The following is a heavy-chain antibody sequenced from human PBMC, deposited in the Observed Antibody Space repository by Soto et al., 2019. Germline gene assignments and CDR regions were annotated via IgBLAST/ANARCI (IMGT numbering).Heavy chain of an antibody. J-gene: IGHJ4*02. V-gene: IGHV5-51*01. CDR3: ARRTRATYYYDSSLDFDY. D-gene: IGHD3-22*01. Sequence: PGESLKISCKGSGYSFTSYWIGCVRQMPGKGLEWMGIIYPGDSDTRYSPSFQGQVTISADKSISTAYLQWSSLKASDTAMYYCARRTRATYYYDSSLDFDYWGQGTLVTVSS. CDR1: GYSFTSYW. CDR2: IYPGDSDT.